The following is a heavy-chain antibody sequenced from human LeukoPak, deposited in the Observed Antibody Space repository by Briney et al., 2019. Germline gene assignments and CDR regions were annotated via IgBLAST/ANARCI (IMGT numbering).Heavy chain of an antibody. CDR1: GYTFTGNY. CDR3: ARRVHDSSGWAGGDFDY. V-gene: IGHV1-2*02. D-gene: IGHD3-22*01. J-gene: IGHJ4*02. CDR2: ICPNSGGT. Sequence: ASVKVSCKASGYTFTGNYIHWVRQAPGQGLDWLGSICPNSGGTSYAQKFQGRVTMTRDTSISTAYMELRRLKYDDTAVYYCARRVHDSSGWAGGDFDYWGQGTLVTVSS.